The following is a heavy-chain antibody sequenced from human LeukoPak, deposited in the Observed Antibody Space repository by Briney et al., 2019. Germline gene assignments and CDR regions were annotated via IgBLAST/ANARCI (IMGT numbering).Heavy chain of an antibody. CDR1: GGSISSYY. CDR3: ARGLTSYLRHNNWFDP. V-gene: IGHV4-59*01. D-gene: IGHD1-26*01. Sequence: PSETLSLTCTVSGGSISSYYWSWIRQPPGKGLEWIGYIYYSGSTNYNPSLKSRVTISVDTSKNQFSLKLSSVTAADTAVYYCARGLTSYLRHNNWFDPWGQGTLVTVSS. CDR2: IYYSGST. J-gene: IGHJ5*02.